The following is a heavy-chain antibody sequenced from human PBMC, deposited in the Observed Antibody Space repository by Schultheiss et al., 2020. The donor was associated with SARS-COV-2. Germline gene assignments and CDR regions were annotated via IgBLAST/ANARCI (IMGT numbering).Heavy chain of an antibody. CDR2: ISSRGTYI. V-gene: IGHV3-21*04. CDR1: GFTFSTYT. D-gene: IGHD5-12*01. CDR3: AKDLPVKWLGLDS. J-gene: IGHJ4*02. Sequence: GESLKISCAASGFTFSTYTMNWVRQAPGKGLEWVSSISSRGTYIYYADSVKGRFTISRDNSKNTLYLQMNSLRAADTAVYYCAKDLPVKWLGLDSWGRGTLVTVSS.